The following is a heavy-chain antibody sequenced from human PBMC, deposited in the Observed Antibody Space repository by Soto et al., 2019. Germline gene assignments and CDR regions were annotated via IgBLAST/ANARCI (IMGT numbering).Heavy chain of an antibody. D-gene: IGHD4-17*01. CDR1: GYTFTSYG. J-gene: IGHJ4*02. V-gene: IGHV1-18*01. CDR2: ISAYNGNT. Sequence: APGKVSCKGSGYTFTSYGISWVRQAPGQGLEWMGWISAYNGNTIYAQKFQGRVTMTEDTSTDTAYMELSSLRSEDTAVYYCATDYGDYYFDYWGQGTLVTVSS. CDR3: ATDYGDYYFDY.